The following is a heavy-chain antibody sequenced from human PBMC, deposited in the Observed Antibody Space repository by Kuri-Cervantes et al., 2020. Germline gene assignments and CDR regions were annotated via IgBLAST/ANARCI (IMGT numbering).Heavy chain of an antibody. Sequence: LRLSCTVSGGSISSGSYYWSWIRQPAGKGLEWIGRIYTSGSTNYNPSLKSRVTISVDTSKNQFSLKLSSVTAADTAVYYCASSAEQWLVHRDAFDIWGQGTMVTVSS. J-gene: IGHJ3*02. CDR1: GGSISSGSYY. CDR2: IYTSGST. V-gene: IGHV4-61*02. CDR3: ASSAEQWLVHRDAFDI. D-gene: IGHD6-19*01.